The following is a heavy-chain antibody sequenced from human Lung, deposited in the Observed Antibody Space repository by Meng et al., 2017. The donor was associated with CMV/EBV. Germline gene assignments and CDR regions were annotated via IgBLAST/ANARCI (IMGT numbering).Heavy chain of an antibody. D-gene: IGHD3-10*01. CDR3: ATGATLDY. CDR2: ISSTSAYI. V-gene: IGHV3-21*01. CDR1: GFSFSNFY. Sequence: GEXXKISCAASGFSFSNFYMNWVRQAPGKGLEWVASISSTSAYIYYAESVEGRFIISRDNAKSSLYLTMDNLAVEDTAVYYCATGATLDYWGQGTLVTVSS. J-gene: IGHJ4*02.